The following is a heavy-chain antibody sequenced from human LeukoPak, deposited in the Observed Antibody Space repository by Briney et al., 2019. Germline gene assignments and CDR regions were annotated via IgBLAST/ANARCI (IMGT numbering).Heavy chain of an antibody. D-gene: IGHD3-22*01. Sequence: NPSETLSLTCTVSGGSISSYYWNWIRQPPGKGLEWIGYIYYSGSANYSPSLKSRVTISVDTSKNQFSLKLSSVTAADTAVYYCARQGVYYDSSGYSLDYWGQGSLVTVSS. CDR1: GGSISSYY. CDR3: ARQGVYYDSSGYSLDY. J-gene: IGHJ4*02. V-gene: IGHV4-59*08. CDR2: IYYSGSA.